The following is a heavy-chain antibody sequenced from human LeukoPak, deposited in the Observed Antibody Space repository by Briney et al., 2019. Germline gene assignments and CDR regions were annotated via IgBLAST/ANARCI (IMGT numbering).Heavy chain of an antibody. J-gene: IGHJ4*02. CDR2: INPSGGST. V-gene: IGHV1-46*01. CDR3: ARGGYYSVSDA. D-gene: IGHD3-22*01. Sequence: GASVKVSCKASGYTFTSYYIHWMRHAPGQGLERMGIINPSGGSTSYSQKFQGRVTMTTDTSTSTVYMKLSSLRSEDTAVYYFARGGYYSVSDAWGQGTLVTVSS. CDR1: GYTFTSYY.